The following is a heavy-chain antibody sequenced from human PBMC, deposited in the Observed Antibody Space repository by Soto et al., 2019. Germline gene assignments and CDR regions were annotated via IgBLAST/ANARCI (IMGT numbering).Heavy chain of an antibody. Sequence: EMQLVESGGGLVQPGGSLRLSCAASGFTFSSYEMHWVRQAPGKGLEWISYISSTGSGTHYADSVKGRFTISRDNTKNSVSLKMSSLRAENTAVYYSVRDLHEPLPTDALRVDNWGQGTQVTVSS. D-gene: IGHD4-17*01. V-gene: IGHV3-48*03. CDR1: GFTFSSYE. CDR3: VRDLHEPLPTDALRVDN. CDR2: ISSTGSGT. J-gene: IGHJ4*02.